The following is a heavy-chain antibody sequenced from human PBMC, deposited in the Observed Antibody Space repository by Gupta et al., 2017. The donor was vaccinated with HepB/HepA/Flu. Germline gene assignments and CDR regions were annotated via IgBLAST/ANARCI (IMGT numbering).Heavy chain of an antibody. CDR1: GGSFSGYY. CDR3: ARGQLSRQYDY. V-gene: IGHV4-34*01. D-gene: IGHD3-16*02. CDR2: INHSGST. J-gene: IGHJ4*02. Sequence: QVQLQQWGAGLLKPSATLSLTCAVYGGSFSGYYWSWFRQPPGKGLEWIGEINHSGSTNYNPSLKSRVTISVDTSKNQFSLKLSSVTAADTAVYYCARGQLSRQYDYWGQGTLVTVSS.